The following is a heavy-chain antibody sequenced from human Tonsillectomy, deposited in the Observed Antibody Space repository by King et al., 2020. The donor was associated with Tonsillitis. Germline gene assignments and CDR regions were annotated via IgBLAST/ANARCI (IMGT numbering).Heavy chain of an antibody. D-gene: IGHD1-14*01. J-gene: IGHJ5*02. CDR3: ARELGPLSRKEIDP. Sequence: VQLQESGPGLVRPSETLSLTCTVSGYSITSGYYWGWIRQPPGKGLEWIGSIYHSGSTYYNPSLKSRVTISVDTSKNQFSLKLSSVTAADTAVYYCARELGPLSRKEIDPWGQGTLVAVSS. V-gene: IGHV4-38-2*02. CDR1: GYSITSGYY. CDR2: IYHSGST.